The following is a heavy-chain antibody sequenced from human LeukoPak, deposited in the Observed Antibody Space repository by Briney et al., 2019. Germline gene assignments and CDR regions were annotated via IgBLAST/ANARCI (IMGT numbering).Heavy chain of an antibody. CDR1: GFTFRSHG. D-gene: IGHD6-13*01. V-gene: IGHV3-30*18. Sequence: PGGSLRLSCAASGFTFRSHGMHWVRQAPGRGLEWVAVVSGDGNGKFYVDSVKGRFTISRDNSRNTLYLQMNSLRPDDTAVYYCAKDGPFSIAAAATYSQIDYWGQGTLVTVSS. J-gene: IGHJ4*02. CDR3: AKDGPFSIAAAATYSQIDY. CDR2: VSGDGNGK.